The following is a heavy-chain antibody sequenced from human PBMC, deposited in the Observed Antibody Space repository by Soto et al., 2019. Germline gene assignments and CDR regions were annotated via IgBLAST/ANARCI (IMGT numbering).Heavy chain of an antibody. CDR1: GGSVNSDNFY. D-gene: IGHD6-6*01. J-gene: IGHJ4*02. V-gene: IGHV4-61*01. CDR3: AREFSNSPEAFDS. CDR2: IYYTGST. Sequence: PSETLSLTSTVSGGSVNSDNFYWSWIRQPPGRGLEWIGYIYYTGSTNYNPSLKSRVTISIDTSRNQFSLKLSSVTAADTAVYYCAREFSNSPEAFDSWGQGSLVTVSS.